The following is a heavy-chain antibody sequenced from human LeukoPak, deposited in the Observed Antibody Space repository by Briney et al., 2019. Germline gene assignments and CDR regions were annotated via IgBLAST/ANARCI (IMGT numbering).Heavy chain of an antibody. CDR1: GGSISSYY. D-gene: IGHD1-14*01. CDR2: IYYSGST. V-gene: IGHV4-59*01. CDR3: ARDNQGVDY. Sequence: SETLSLTCTVSGGSISSYYWSWIRQPPGKGLEWIGYIYYSGSTNYNPSLKSRVTTSVDTSKNQFSLKLSSVTAADTAVYYCARDNQGVDYWGQGTLVTVSS. J-gene: IGHJ4*02.